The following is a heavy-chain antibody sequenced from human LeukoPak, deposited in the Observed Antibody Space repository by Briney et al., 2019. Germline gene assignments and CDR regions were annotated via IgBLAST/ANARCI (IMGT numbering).Heavy chain of an antibody. CDR2: IYPDDSDT. Sequence: GESLKISCKGSGNSFTSYWIGWVRQMPGKGLEWMGIIYPDDSDTRYNLSFQGQVTISADKSISTAYLQWSSLKASDTAMYYCARQTHDYSNFFDYWGQGTLVTVSS. CDR3: ARQTHDYSNFFDY. CDR1: GNSFTSYW. D-gene: IGHD4-11*01. V-gene: IGHV5-51*01. J-gene: IGHJ4*02.